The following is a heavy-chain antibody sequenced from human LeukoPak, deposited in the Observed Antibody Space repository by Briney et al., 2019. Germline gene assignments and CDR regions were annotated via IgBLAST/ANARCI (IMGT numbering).Heavy chain of an antibody. J-gene: IGHJ3*02. Sequence: PGGSLRLSCAASGFTFSSFSMNWVRQAPGKGLEFLSYIGTTGSTIYYADSVKGRFTISRDNAKNSLSLQMNSLRAEDTAEYYCARDSGYAFDIWGQGTMVTVSS. D-gene: IGHD6-25*01. CDR2: IGTTGSTI. CDR1: GFTFSSFS. CDR3: ARDSGYAFDI. V-gene: IGHV3-48*01.